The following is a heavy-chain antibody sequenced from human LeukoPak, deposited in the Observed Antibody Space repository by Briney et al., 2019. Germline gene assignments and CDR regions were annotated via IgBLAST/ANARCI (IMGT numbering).Heavy chain of an antibody. V-gene: IGHV3-23*01. CDR2: IGYRGGSI. J-gene: IGHJ6*02. Sequence: GGSLRLSCAASGSTFSNYAMSWVRQAPGKGLEWVSIIGYRGGSIYYAYSVQGRFTISRDNSKNTLYLQMNSLRAEDTAVYYCARVLTDSSSRYVPGLYFHHRMELWGQGTTVTVPS. CDR1: GSTFSNYA. D-gene: IGHD6-13*01. CDR3: ARVLTDSSSRYVPGLYFHHRMEL.